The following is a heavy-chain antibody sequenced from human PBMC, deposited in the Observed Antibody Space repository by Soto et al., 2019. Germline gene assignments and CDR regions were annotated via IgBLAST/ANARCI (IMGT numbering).Heavy chain of an antibody. D-gene: IGHD5-18*01. CDR1: GFTFSSYA. CDR2: ISYDGSNK. J-gene: IGHJ6*02. Sequence: GGSLRLSCAASGFTFSSYAMHWVRQAPGKGLEWVAVISYDGSNKYYADSVKGRFTISRDNSKNTLYLQMNSLRAEDTAVYYCARALYSYGYRLYYYYGMDVWGQGTTVTV. CDR3: ARALYSYGYRLYYYYGMDV. V-gene: IGHV3-30-3*01.